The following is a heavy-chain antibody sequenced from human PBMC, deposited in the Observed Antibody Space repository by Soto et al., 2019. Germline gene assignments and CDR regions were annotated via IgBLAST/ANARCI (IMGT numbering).Heavy chain of an antibody. Sequence: QVQLVQSGAEVKKPGSSVKVSCKASGGTFSSYAISWVRQAPGQGLEWMGGIIPIFGTANYAQKFQGRVTITADESTSTAYMELSSLRSEDTAVYYCAREGYCSSTSCILDWFDPWGQGTLVTVSS. J-gene: IGHJ5*02. D-gene: IGHD2-2*01. CDR3: AREGYCSSTSCILDWFDP. CDR2: IIPIFGTA. V-gene: IGHV1-69*01. CDR1: GGTFSSYA.